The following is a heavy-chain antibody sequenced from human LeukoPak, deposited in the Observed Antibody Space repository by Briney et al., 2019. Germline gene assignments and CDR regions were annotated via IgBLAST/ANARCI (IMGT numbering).Heavy chain of an antibody. V-gene: IGHV1-18*01. CDR3: ANQDDDFWSGHRGFDP. D-gene: IGHD3-3*01. CDR1: GYTFTSYG. Sequence: ASVKVSCKASGYTFTSYGISWVRQAPGQGLEWMGWISAYNGNTNYAQKFQGRVTMTRDTSISTAYMELSRLRSDDTAVYYCANQDDDFWSGHRGFDPWGQGTLVTVSS. CDR2: ISAYNGNT. J-gene: IGHJ5*02.